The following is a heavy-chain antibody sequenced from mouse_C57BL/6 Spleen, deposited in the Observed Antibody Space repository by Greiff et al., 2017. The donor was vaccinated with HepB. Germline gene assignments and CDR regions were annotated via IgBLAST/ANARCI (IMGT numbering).Heavy chain of an antibody. D-gene: IGHD2-3*01. Sequence: EVKLVESGGGLVKPGGSLKLSCAASEFTFSDYGMHWVRQAPEKGLEWVAYISSGSSTIYYADTVKGRFTISRDNAKNTLFLQMTSLRSEDTAMYYCARDGYYVGYAMDYWGQGTSVTVSS. CDR1: EFTFSDYG. CDR3: ARDGYYVGYAMDY. CDR2: ISSGSSTI. J-gene: IGHJ4*01. V-gene: IGHV5-17*01.